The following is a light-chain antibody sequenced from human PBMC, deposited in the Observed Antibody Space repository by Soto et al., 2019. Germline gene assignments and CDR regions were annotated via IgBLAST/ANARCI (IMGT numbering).Light chain of an antibody. CDR3: KSYAGSNTYV. J-gene: IGLJ1*01. CDR1: KSDIGVYDF. V-gene: IGLV2-8*01. Sequence: SALSQPPSASGSPGQSVTISCTGTKSDIGVYDFVSWYQHHPGKAPRLIIYEVVQRPSGVPDRFSGSKSGNTASLTVSGPQAADEADYFCKSYAGSNTYVFGSGTKVTV. CDR2: EVV.